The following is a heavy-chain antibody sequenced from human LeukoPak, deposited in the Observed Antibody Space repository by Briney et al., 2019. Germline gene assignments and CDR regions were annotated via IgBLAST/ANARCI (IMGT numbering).Heavy chain of an antibody. V-gene: IGHV3-23*01. CDR1: GLTFSSYG. CDR2: ISGSGGST. D-gene: IGHD3-10*01. Sequence: PGGSLRLSCAASGLTFSSYGMSWVRQAPGKGLEWVSAISGSGGSTYYADSVKGRFTISRDNSKNTLYLQMNSLRAEDTAVYYCAKAPTYYYGSGSYSVLDYWGQGTLVTVSS. J-gene: IGHJ4*02. CDR3: AKAPTYYYGSGSYSVLDY.